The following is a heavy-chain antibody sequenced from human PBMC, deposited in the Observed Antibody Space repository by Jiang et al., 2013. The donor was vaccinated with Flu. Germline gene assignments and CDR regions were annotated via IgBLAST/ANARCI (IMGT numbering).Heavy chain of an antibody. CDR2: IHYSGST. V-gene: IGHV4-39*01. D-gene: IGHD2/OR15-2a*01. Sequence: PGLVKPSETLSLICTVSGGSISSTSYYWGWIRQPPGKGLEWIGSIHYSGSTYYNSSLKSRVTISVDTSKNQFSLKLSSVTATDTAMYHCVSPGNSGPKAFGAFDIWGQGTMVTVSS. CDR1: GGSISSTSYY. J-gene: IGHJ3*02. CDR3: VSPGNSGPKAFGAFDI.